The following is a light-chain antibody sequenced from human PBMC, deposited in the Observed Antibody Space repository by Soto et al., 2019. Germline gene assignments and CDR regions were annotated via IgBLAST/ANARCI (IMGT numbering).Light chain of an antibody. CDR1: SSDVGGYNY. Sequence: QSALTQPRSVSGSPGQSVTISCTGTSSDVGGYNYVSWYHQHPGKAPKLMIYDVSKRPSGVPDRFSGSKSGNTASLTISGLPAEDEADYYCCSYAGSYTYVFGTGTKLTVL. J-gene: IGLJ1*01. CDR3: CSYAGSYTYV. V-gene: IGLV2-11*01. CDR2: DVS.